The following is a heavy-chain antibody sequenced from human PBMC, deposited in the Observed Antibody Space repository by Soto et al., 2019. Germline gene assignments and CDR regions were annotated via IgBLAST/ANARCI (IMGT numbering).Heavy chain of an antibody. D-gene: IGHD3-16*01. CDR1: GGMFDTYA. CDR3: VRGGGEMANPPPYLY. CDR2: VIPMFLKP. Sequence: GASVKVSCKASGGMFDTYAISWVRQAPGQGLEWMGGVIPMFLKPNYAQKFQGRVTITADKSTNTVYMEMNSLMPEDTAVYYCVRGGGEMANPPPYLYWGQGTQVTVSS. V-gene: IGHV1-69*06. J-gene: IGHJ4*02.